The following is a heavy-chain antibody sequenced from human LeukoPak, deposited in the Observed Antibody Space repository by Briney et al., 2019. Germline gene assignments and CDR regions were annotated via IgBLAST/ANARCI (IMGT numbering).Heavy chain of an antibody. J-gene: IGHJ6*02. CDR3: ARDIVLMVYAIGYGMDV. D-gene: IGHD2-8*01. CDR1: GFTFSSYA. V-gene: IGHV3-30-3*01. Sequence: PGGSLRLSCAASGFTFSSYAMHWVRQAPGKGLEWVAVISYDGSNKYYADSVKGRFTISRDNSKNTLYLQMNSLRAEDTAVYYCARDIVLMVYAIGYGMDVWGQGTTVTVSS. CDR2: ISYDGSNK.